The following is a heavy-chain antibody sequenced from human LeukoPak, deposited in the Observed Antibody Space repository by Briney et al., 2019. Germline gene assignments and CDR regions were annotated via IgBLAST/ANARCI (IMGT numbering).Heavy chain of an antibody. CDR1: GFTFSSYA. CDR2: VKSDGSST. V-gene: IGHV3-74*01. J-gene: IGHJ4*02. CDR3: VGGYSFHWSY. Sequence: EPGGFLRLSCAASGFTFSSYAMSWVRQAPGKGLVWVSRVKSDGSSTTYADSVKGRFTISRDKAKNTLYLLMNSLRAEDTAVYYCVGGYSFHWSYWGQGTLVTVSS. D-gene: IGHD1-1*01.